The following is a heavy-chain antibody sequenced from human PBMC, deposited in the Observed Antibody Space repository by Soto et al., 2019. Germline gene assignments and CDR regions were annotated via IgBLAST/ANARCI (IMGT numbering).Heavy chain of an antibody. CDR1: GYTFTSYG. D-gene: IGHD3-3*01. Sequence: QVQLVQSGAEVKKPGASLKVSCKASGYTFTSYGISRVRQAPGQGLEWMGWISAYNGNTIYAQKLQGRATMTTDTSTSTAYMELRSLRYDDTAVYYGARDTGFWTSYYYSDGMDVWGQGTTVTVSS. CDR2: ISAYNGNT. V-gene: IGHV1-18*01. J-gene: IGHJ6*02. CDR3: ARDTGFWTSYYYSDGMDV.